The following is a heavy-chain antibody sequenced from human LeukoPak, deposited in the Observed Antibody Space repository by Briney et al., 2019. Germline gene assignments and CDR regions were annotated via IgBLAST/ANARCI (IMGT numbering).Heavy chain of an antibody. V-gene: IGHV4-59*01. CDR2: IYDRVSA. D-gene: IGHD1-26*01. J-gene: IGHJ4*02. CDR3: ARASEGGSYSRSPSLFDY. CDR1: GGSISNYY. Sequence: SETLSLTCTVSGGSISNYYWSWVRQPPGKGLEWIGYIYDRVSASYNPSLKSRVTISVDTSKNQFSLKLSSVTAADTAVYYCARASEGGSYSRSPSLFDYWGQGTLVTVSS.